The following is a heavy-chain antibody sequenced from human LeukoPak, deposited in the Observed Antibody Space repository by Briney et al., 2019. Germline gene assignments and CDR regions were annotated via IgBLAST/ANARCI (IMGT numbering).Heavy chain of an antibody. CDR1: GFTFSHFG. Sequence: PGGSLRLSCETSGFTFSHFGMHWVRQAPGKGLEWVAVIWSDATNQYYADSVKGRFTISRDNFRRTVSLEMNSLRAEDTAVYYCWKDGQRGFDYSNALEHWGQGSRVSVSS. CDR2: IWSDATNQ. J-gene: IGHJ5*02. V-gene: IGHV3-33*06. D-gene: IGHD4-11*01. CDR3: WKDGQRGFDYSNALEH.